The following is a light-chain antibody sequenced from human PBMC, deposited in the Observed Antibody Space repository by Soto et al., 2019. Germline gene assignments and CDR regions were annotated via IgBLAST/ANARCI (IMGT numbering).Light chain of an antibody. CDR2: AAS. J-gene: IGKJ2*01. CDR3: QVFGSSPRYT. Sequence: EIVLTQSPGTLSLSPGERATLSCRTSESVTSTYLAWYQQKPGQPPGLLIYAASSRATGIPDRFSGSGSGTDFTLTISRLEPEDFAVYYCQVFGSSPRYTFGRGTKLEIK. CDR1: ESVTSTY. V-gene: IGKV3-20*01.